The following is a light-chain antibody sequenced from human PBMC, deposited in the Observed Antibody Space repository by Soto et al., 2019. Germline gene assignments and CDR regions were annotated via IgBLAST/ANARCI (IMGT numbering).Light chain of an antibody. CDR1: QSISNNF. Sequence: EIVLTQSPGTLSLSPGESAALSCRASQSISNNFLAWYQRKPGQAPRLLIYGASYRATDIPYIFSGSGSGTDFTLTITRLEPDDFAVYYCQQYGGSPPTFGKGTTVEVK. V-gene: IGKV3-20*01. CDR2: GAS. CDR3: QQYGGSPPT. J-gene: IGKJ1*01.